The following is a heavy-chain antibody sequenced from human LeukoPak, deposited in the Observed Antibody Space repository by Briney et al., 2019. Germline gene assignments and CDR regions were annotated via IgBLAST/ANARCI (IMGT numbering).Heavy chain of an antibody. J-gene: IGHJ4*02. CDR2: IRSKAYGGTT. D-gene: IGHD5-12*01. V-gene: IGHV3-49*04. Sequence: GGSLRLSCTASGFTFGDYAMSWVRQAPGKGLEWVGFIRSKAYGGTTEYAASVKGRFTISRDDSKSIAYLQMNSLKTEDTAVYYCTRDSIVATIFSDYWGQGTLVTVSS. CDR1: GFTFGDYA. CDR3: TRDSIVATIFSDY.